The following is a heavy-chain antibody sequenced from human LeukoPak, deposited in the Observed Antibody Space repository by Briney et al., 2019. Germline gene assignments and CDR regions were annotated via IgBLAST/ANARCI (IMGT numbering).Heavy chain of an antibody. CDR3: ARGPMYYYGSGSNWYFDL. Sequence: PSETLSLTCAVYGGSFSGYYWSWIRQPPGKGLEWIGEINHSGSTNYNPSLKSRVTISVDTSKNQFSLKLSSVTAADTAVYYCARGPMYYYGSGSNWYFDLWGRGTLVTVSS. CDR2: INHSGST. V-gene: IGHV4-34*01. D-gene: IGHD3-10*01. CDR1: GGSFSGYY. J-gene: IGHJ2*01.